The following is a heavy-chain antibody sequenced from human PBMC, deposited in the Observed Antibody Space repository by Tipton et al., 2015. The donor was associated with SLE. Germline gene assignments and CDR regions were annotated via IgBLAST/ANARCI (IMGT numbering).Heavy chain of an antibody. CDR3: ARESYDSWSGYYRGYYFYMDV. D-gene: IGHD3-3*01. Sequence: TLSLTCTVSGDSISSDYYWGWIRQPPGKGLEWIGSIHHRGRTYYSPSLKSRVTISVDPPKNQFSLNLRSVTAADTAVYYCARESYDSWSGYYRGYYFYMDVWDKGSTVTVSS. J-gene: IGHJ6*03. CDR1: GDSISSDYY. V-gene: IGHV4-38-2*02. CDR2: IHHRGRT.